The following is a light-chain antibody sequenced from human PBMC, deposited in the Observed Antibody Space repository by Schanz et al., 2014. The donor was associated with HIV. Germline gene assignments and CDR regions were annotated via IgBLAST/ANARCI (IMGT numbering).Light chain of an antibody. CDR3: QQYYRTPWT. CDR1: QSVSSSY. CDR2: GAS. Sequence: EIVLTQSPATLSLSPGERATLSCRASQSVSSSYLAWYQQKPGQAPRLLIYGASSRATGIPARFSGSGSGTDFTLTISSLEPEDVAVYYCQQYYRTPWTFGQGTKVEIK. V-gene: IGKV3-20*02. J-gene: IGKJ1*01.